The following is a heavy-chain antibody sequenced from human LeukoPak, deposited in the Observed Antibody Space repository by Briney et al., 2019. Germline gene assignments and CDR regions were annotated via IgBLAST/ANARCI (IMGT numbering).Heavy chain of an antibody. CDR2: ISVNGGST. Sequence: PGGSLRLSCAASGFTFSSYAMSWVRQAPGKGLEWVSAISVNGGSTYYADSVKGRFTISRDNSKNTLYLQVNSLRADDTAVYFCARDSYASGSDYWGQGTLVTVSS. CDR1: GFTFSSYA. J-gene: IGHJ4*02. D-gene: IGHD1-26*01. CDR3: ARDSYASGSDY. V-gene: IGHV3-23*01.